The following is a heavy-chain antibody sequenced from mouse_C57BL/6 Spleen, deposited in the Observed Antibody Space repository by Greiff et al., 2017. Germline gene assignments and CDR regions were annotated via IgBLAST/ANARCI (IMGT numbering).Heavy chain of an antibody. D-gene: IGHD2-4*01. CDR3: AKNEDDDYDEGYFDV. V-gene: IGHV2-5*01. CDR2: IWRGGST. J-gene: IGHJ1*03. CDR1: GFSLTSYG. Sequence: QVQLQQSGPGLVQPSQSLSITCTVSGFSLTSYGVHWVRQSPGKGLEWLGVIWRGGSTDYNAAFMSRLSITKDNSKSQVFFKMNSLQADDTAIYYCAKNEDDDYDEGYFDVWGTGTTVTVSS.